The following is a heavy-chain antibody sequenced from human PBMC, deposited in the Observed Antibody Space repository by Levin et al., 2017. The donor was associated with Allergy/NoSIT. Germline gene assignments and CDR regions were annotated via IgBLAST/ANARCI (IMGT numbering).Heavy chain of an antibody. Sequence: GESLKISCKGSGYSFTSYWIGWVRQMPGKGLEWMGIIYPGDSDTRYSPSFQGQVTISADKSISTAYLQWSSLKASDTAMYYCARQVGDDYSNPQIIDYWGQGTLVTVSS. CDR3: ARQVGDDYSNPQIIDY. CDR1: GYSFTSYW. V-gene: IGHV5-51*01. D-gene: IGHD4-11*01. CDR2: IYPGDSDT. J-gene: IGHJ4*02.